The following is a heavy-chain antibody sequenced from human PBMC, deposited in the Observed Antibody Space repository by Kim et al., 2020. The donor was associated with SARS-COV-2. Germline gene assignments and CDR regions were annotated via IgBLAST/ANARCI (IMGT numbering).Heavy chain of an antibody. V-gene: IGHV4-39*07. CDR3: ARGGVAVAGTYNY. Sequence: CNPSLKSRVTISVDTSKNQFSLKLSSVTAADTAVYYCARGGVAVAGTYNYWGQGTLVTVSS. J-gene: IGHJ4*02. D-gene: IGHD6-19*01.